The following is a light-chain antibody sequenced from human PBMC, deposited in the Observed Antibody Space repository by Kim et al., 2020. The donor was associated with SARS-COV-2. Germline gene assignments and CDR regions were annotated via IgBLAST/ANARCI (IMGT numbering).Light chain of an antibody. CDR1: NIGSKS. Sequence: SYELTQPPSVSVAPGKTARITCGGNNIGSKSVHWYQQKPGQAPVLAIYYDSDRPSGIPERFSGSNSGNTATLTISRVKAGDEADYYCQVWDSSSDHRVFGGGTQLTVL. CDR3: QVWDSSSDHRV. V-gene: IGLV3-21*04. J-gene: IGLJ3*02. CDR2: YDS.